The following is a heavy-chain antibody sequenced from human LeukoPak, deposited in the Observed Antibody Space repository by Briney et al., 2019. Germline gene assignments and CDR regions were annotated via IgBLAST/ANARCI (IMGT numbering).Heavy chain of an antibody. V-gene: IGHV4-34*01. CDR1: GGSYSGYY. D-gene: IGHD3-16*02. CDR2: INHSGST. J-gene: IGHJ3*02. CDR3: ARFMITFGGVIVVAFDI. Sequence: PSETLSLTCAVYGGSYSGYYWSWIRQPPGKGLEWIGEINHSGSTNYNPSLKSRVTISVDTSKNQFSLKLSSVTAADTAVYYCARFMITFGGVIVVAFDIWGQGTMVTVSS.